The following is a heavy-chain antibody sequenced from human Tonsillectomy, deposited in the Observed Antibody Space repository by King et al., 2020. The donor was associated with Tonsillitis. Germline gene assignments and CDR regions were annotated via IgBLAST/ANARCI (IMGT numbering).Heavy chain of an antibody. V-gene: IGHV3-64*07. D-gene: IGHD3-10*01. CDR3: AGRQEGRRTNGEAAGDI. Sequence: VQLVESGGGLVPPGGSLSLSCAASGFPFSNALMHWVRQAPGKRLEYVSAISSDGGKTYYADSVKGRFTISRDNSKNTLSLQMGSLRVEAMAIYYCAGRQEGRRTNGEAAGDIGGQGTRGTVS. CDR2: ISSDGGKT. J-gene: IGHJ3*02. CDR1: GFPFSNAL.